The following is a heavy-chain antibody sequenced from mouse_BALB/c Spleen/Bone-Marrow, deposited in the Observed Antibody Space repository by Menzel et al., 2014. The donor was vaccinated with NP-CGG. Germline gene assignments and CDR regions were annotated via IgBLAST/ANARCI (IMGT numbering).Heavy chain of an antibody. J-gene: IGHJ2*01. CDR3: ARGGNYFYY. V-gene: IGHV14-3*02. CDR2: IDPANGNT. Sequence: EVKLLESGAELVKPGASVKLSCTASGFNIKDTYMHWVKQRPEQGLEWIGRIDPANGNTKYDPKFQGMATITADTSSNTAYLQLSSLTSEDTAVYYCARGGNYFYYWGQGTTLTVSS. CDR1: GFNIKDTY.